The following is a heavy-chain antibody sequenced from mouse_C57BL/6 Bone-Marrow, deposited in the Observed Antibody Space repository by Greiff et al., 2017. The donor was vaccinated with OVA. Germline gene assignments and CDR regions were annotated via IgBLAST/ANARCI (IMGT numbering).Heavy chain of an antibody. CDR3: ARHLLPYYYAMDY. CDR1: GYSITSDY. V-gene: IGHV3-8*01. D-gene: IGHD2-1*01. Sequence: EVQLVESGPGLAKPSQTLSLTCSVTGYSITSDYWNWIRKFPGNKLEYMGYISYSGSTYYNPSLKSRISITRDTSKNQYYLQLNSVTTDDTATYYCARHLLPYYYAMDYWGQGTSVTVSS. CDR2: ISYSGST. J-gene: IGHJ4*01.